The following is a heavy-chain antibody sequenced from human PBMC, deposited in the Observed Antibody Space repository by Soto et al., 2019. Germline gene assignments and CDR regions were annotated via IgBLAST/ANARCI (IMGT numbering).Heavy chain of an antibody. CDR1: GVSISSGNW. Sequence: SETLSLTCAVSGVSISSGNWWTWVRQAPQRGLEYIGEIFHDGTANYYPSFERRVAISVDTSKNQFSLKLTSVTAADTAIYFCARLVYDTRLNYMYFDFWGQGALVTVSS. D-gene: IGHD2-8*01. CDR3: ARLVYDTRLNYMYFDF. CDR2: IFHDGTA. J-gene: IGHJ4*02. V-gene: IGHV4-4*02.